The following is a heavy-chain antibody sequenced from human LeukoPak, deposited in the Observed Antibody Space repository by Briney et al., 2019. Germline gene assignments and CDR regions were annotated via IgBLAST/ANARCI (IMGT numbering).Heavy chain of an antibody. CDR2: IIPIFGTA. V-gene: IGHV1-69*13. CDR3: ARDTGPRLSGYALPFDY. Sequence: GASVKVSCKASGGPFSSYAISWVRQAPGQGLEWMGGIIPIFGTANYAQKFQGRVTITADESMSTAYMELSSLRSEDTAVYYCARDTGPRLSGYALPFDYWGQGTLVTVSS. D-gene: IGHD3-3*01. CDR1: GGPFSSYA. J-gene: IGHJ4*02.